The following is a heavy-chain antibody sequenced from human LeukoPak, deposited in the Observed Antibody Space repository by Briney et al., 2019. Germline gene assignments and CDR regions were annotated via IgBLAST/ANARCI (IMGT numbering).Heavy chain of an antibody. CDR3: ARELSRAEYNWNDGVDY. CDR2: ISAYNGNT. D-gene: IGHD1-20*01. J-gene: IGHJ4*02. CDR1: GYTFTSYG. V-gene: IGHV1-18*01. Sequence: ASVKVSCKASGYTFTSYGISWVRQAPGQGLEWMGWISAYNGNTNYAQKLQGRVTMTTDTSTSTAYMELRSLRSDDTAVYYCARELSRAEYNWNDGVDYWGQGTLVTVSS.